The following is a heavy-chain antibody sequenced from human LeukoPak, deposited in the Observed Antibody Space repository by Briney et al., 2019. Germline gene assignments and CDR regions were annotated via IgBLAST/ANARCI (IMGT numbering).Heavy chain of an antibody. D-gene: IGHD2-2*01. Sequence: GGSLRLSCAASGFTFTNYGVSWVRQAPGKGLEWVSSVRGGGDVTYYARSVRGRFTISRDNSKNTVYLQMNSLRAEDTAVYYCAKDGGPPDCSSTSCYPDDAFDIWGQGTMVTVSS. V-gene: IGHV3-23*01. CDR2: VRGGGDVT. CDR3: AKDGGPPDCSSTSCYPDDAFDI. CDR1: GFTFTNYG. J-gene: IGHJ3*02.